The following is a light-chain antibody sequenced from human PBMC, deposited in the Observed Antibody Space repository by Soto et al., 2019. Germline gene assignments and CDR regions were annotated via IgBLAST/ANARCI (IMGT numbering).Light chain of an antibody. CDR3: QQYQTSPT. CDR2: SDS. J-gene: IGKJ4*01. CDR1: QSVGSDL. V-gene: IGKV3-20*01. Sequence: LVLTQSPGTLSLSPGERATISCRASQSVGSDLLAWYQQKPGQAPRLLISSDSRRASGIPDRFSGSGSGTDFTLTISRLEAEDSAVYWCQQYQTSPTFGGGTKVDIK.